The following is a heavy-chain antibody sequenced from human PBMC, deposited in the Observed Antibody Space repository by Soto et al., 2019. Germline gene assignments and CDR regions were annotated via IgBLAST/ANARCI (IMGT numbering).Heavy chain of an antibody. D-gene: IGHD3-22*01. CDR3: ATMSGYFEY. Sequence: GGSLRLSCADSGFRFSSYSMSWVRQTPGKGLEWVAAITATGDRTYYADSVTGRFTISRDNSKKTHYLQMTSLRAEDTAMYYCATMSGYFEYWGQGTPVTVSS. CDR2: ITATGDRT. J-gene: IGHJ4*02. CDR1: GFRFSSYS. V-gene: IGHV3-23*01.